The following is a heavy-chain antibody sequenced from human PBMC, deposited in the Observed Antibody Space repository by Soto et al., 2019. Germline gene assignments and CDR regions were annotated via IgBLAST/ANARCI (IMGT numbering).Heavy chain of an antibody. CDR2: IIPIFGTA. J-gene: IGHJ4*02. CDR1: GGTFSSYA. CDR3: ARDNGYSSGWYYHFDY. Sequence: ASVKVSCKASGGTFSSYAISWVRQAPGQGLEWMGGIIPIFGTANYAQKFQGRVTITADESTSTAYMELSSLRSEDTAVYYCARDNGYSSGWYYHFDYWGQGTLVTVSS. D-gene: IGHD6-19*01. V-gene: IGHV1-69*13.